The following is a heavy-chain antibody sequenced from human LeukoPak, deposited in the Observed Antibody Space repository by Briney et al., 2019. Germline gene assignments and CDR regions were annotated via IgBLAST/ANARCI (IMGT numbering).Heavy chain of an antibody. Sequence: SETLSLTCTVSGGSISSYYWSWIRQPPGKGLEWIGYIYYSGSTNYNPSLKSRVTISVDTSKNQFSLKLSSVTAADTAVYYCARVDYYGSGSHPSPYFDYWGQGTLVTVSS. CDR3: ARVDYYGSGSHPSPYFDY. CDR2: IYYSGST. V-gene: IGHV4-59*12. J-gene: IGHJ4*02. D-gene: IGHD3-10*01. CDR1: GGSISSYY.